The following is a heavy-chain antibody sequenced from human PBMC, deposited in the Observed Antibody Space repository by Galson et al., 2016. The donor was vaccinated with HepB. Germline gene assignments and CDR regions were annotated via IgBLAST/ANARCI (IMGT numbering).Heavy chain of an antibody. CDR3: ARDSGYNEHGGFDN. J-gene: IGHJ4*02. D-gene: IGHD5-24*01. Sequence: SLRLSCAASGFTASTTYMAWVRQAPGKGLECVSVVFSGGTPFYADSVMGRFTISRDHSTNTLYLQMRSLRTEDTAVYYCARDSGYNEHGGFDNWGQGTLVTVSS. V-gene: IGHV3-66*02. CDR2: VFSGGTP. CDR1: GFTASTTY.